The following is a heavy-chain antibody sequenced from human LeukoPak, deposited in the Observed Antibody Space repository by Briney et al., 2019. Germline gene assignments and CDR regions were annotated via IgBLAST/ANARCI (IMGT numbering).Heavy chain of an antibody. CDR1: GYTLTELS. D-gene: IGHD3-10*01. Sequence: ASVKVSCKVSGYTLTELSMHWVRQAPGKGLEWMGGFDPEDGETIYAQKFQGRVTMTEDTSTDTAYMELSSLRSEDTAVYYCASSYGSGSYYHLENNYWGQGTLVTVSS. J-gene: IGHJ4*02. CDR2: FDPEDGET. V-gene: IGHV1-24*01. CDR3: ASSYGSGSYYHLENNY.